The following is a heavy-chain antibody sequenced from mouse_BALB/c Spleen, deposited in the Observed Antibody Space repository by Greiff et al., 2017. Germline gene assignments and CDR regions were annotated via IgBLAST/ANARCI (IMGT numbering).Heavy chain of an antibody. Sequence: VQLQQSGAELVKPGASVKLFCTASGFNIKDTYMHWVKQRPEQGLEWIGRIDPANGNTKYDPKFQGKATITADTSSNTAYLQLSSLTSEDTAVYYCALYGSFDYWGQGTTLTVSS. V-gene: IGHV14-3*02. CDR1: GFNIKDTY. CDR2: IDPANGNT. CDR3: ALYGSFDY. D-gene: IGHD1-1*01. J-gene: IGHJ2*01.